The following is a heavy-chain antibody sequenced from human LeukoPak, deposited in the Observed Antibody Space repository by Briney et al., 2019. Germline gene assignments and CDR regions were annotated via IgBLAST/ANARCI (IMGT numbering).Heavy chain of an antibody. CDR3: AKDKAAAGTIGY. CDR1: GFTFSSYA. V-gene: IGHV3-23*01. CDR2: ISGSGGST. D-gene: IGHD6-13*01. J-gene: IGHJ4*02. Sequence: GGSLRLSCAASGFTFSSYAMSWVRQAPGKGLEWVSGISGSGGSTYYADSVKGRFTISRDNSKNTLYLQMNSLRAEDTAVYYCAKDKAAAGTIGYWGQGTLVTVSS.